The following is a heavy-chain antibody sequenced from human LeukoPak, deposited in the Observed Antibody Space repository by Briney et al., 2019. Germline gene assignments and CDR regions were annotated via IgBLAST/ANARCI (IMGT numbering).Heavy chain of an antibody. Sequence: ASVKVSCKASGYTFTSYGISWVRQAPGQGLEWMGWISAYNGNTNYAQKLQGRVIMTTDTSTSTAYMELRSLRSDDTAVYYCARWTGITILKRWEDIWGQGTMVTVSS. CDR2: ISAYNGNT. V-gene: IGHV1-18*01. J-gene: IGHJ3*02. CDR3: ARWTGITILKRWEDI. D-gene: IGHD3-9*01. CDR1: GYTFTSYG.